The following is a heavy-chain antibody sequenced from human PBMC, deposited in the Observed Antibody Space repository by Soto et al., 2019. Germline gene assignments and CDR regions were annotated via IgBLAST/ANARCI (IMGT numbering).Heavy chain of an antibody. CDR2: ISAYNGNT. CDR3: ARARPYDILTRTYYYYMDV. J-gene: IGHJ6*03. CDR1: GYTFTSYG. Sequence: ASVKVSCKASGYTFTSYGISWVRQAPGQGLEWMGWISAYNGNTNYAQKLQGRVTMTTDKSTSTAYMELRSLRSDDTAVYYCARARPYDILTRTYYYYMDVWGKGTTVTVSS. D-gene: IGHD3-9*01. V-gene: IGHV1-18*01.